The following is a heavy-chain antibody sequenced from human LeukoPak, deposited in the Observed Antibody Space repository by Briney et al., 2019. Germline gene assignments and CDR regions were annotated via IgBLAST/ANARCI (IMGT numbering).Heavy chain of an antibody. J-gene: IGHJ5*02. CDR3: ARDRSGSYPTLNWFDP. D-gene: IGHD1-26*01. V-gene: IGHV1-18*01. CDR2: ISAYNGNT. Sequence: GASVKVSCKASGYTFTSYGISWVRQAPGQGLEWMGWISAYNGNTNYAQKLRGRVTMTTDTSTSTAYMELRSLRSDDTAVYYCARDRSGSYPTLNWFDPWGQGTLVTVSS. CDR1: GYTFTSYG.